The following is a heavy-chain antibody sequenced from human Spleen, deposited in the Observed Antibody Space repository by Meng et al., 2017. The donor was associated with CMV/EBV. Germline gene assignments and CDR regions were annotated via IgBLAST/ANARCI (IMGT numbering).Heavy chain of an antibody. V-gene: IGHV3-30*02. CDR3: AKDRPYSIDY. J-gene: IGHJ4*02. CDR1: GFTFSNYG. CDR2: IRSNGGDK. Sequence: GGSLRLSCAASGFTFSNYGMHWVRQAPGKGLEWVAFIRSNGGDKFYGDSVKGRFTISRDNSKNTLYLQMNSLRTADTAIYYCAKDRPYSIDYWGQGTLVTVSS. D-gene: IGHD6-6*01.